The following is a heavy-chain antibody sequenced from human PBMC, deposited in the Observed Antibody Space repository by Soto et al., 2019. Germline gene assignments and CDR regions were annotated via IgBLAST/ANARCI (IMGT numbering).Heavy chain of an antibody. CDR3: ARDPKTSGGQHWAFNYFDS. Sequence: GGSLRLSCAASGFPFNRYAMSWVRQAPGKGLEWVSGLSGSGGSTYYADSVKGRFTISRDNSKSTLYLQVDSLRPEDAAVYYCARDPKTSGGQHWAFNYFDSWGQGTLVTVSS. J-gene: IGHJ4*02. V-gene: IGHV3-23*01. D-gene: IGHD7-27*01. CDR2: LSGSGGST. CDR1: GFPFNRYA.